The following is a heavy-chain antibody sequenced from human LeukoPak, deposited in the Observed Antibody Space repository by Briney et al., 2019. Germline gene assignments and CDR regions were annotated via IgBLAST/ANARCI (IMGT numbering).Heavy chain of an antibody. J-gene: IGHJ4*02. D-gene: IGHD6-13*01. V-gene: IGHV1-2*02. Sequence: ASVKVSCKASGYTFTGYYMHWVRQAPGQGREWMGWINPYSGGTKLAQKFQGSVTMTRDTSINTAYMELSRLRADDTAVYYCARSRDSGIAAAAHDYWGQGTLVTVSS. CDR1: GYTFTGYY. CDR2: INPYSGGT. CDR3: ARSRDSGIAAAAHDY.